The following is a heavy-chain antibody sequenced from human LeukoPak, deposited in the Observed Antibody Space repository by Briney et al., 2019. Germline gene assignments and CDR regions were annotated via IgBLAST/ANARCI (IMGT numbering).Heavy chain of an antibody. D-gene: IGHD4-11*01. J-gene: IGHJ4*02. CDR2: ISSSSSYI. V-gene: IGHV3-21*01. CDR1: GFTVSSNY. Sequence: GGSLRLSCAASGFTVSSNYMSWVRQAPGKGLEWVSSISSSSSYIYYADSVKGRFTISRDNAKNSLYLQMNSLRAEDTAVYYCARDNFDDYSNPWVGYWGQGTLVTVSS. CDR3: ARDNFDDYSNPWVGY.